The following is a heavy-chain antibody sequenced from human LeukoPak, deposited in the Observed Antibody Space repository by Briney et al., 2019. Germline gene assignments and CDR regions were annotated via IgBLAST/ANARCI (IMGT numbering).Heavy chain of an antibody. CDR1: GGSISSGGYY. D-gene: IGHD3-22*01. J-gene: IGHJ4*02. V-gene: IGHV4-31*03. CDR3: ASKYSYYYDSNDY. Sequence: PSETLSLTCTVSGGSISSGGYYWSWIRQHPGKGLEWIGYIYYSGSTYYNPSLKSRVTISVDTSKNQFSLKLSSVTAADTAVYYCASKYSYYYDSNDYWGQGTLVTVSS. CDR2: IYYSGST.